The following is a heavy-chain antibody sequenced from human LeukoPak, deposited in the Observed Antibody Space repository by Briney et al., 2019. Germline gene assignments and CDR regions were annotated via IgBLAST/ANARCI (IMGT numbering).Heavy chain of an antibody. CDR2: IYYSGST. CDR1: GASISSSSYY. Sequence: SETLSLTCTVAGASISSSSYYWGWIRRPRGKGLEWIGSIYYSGSTYYNPSLKSRVTISVDTSKNQFSLKLSSVTAADTAVYYCASCSTSCYGYMDVWGKGTTVTVSS. J-gene: IGHJ6*03. V-gene: IGHV4-39*01. CDR3: ASCSTSCYGYMDV. D-gene: IGHD2-2*01.